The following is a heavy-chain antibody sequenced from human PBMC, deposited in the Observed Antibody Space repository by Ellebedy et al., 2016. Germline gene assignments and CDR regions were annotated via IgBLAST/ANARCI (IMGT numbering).Heavy chain of an antibody. V-gene: IGHV1-46*01. CDR3: ARVSGGYADVEY. Sequence: ASVKVSXXASGYTFTSYYIHWVRQAPGQGLEWMGIINPSGGSTSYAQKFQGRVTMTRDTSTSTVYMELSSLRSEDTAVYYCARVSGGYADVEYWGQGTLVTVSS. CDR1: GYTFTSYY. D-gene: IGHD5-12*01. J-gene: IGHJ4*02. CDR2: INPSGGST.